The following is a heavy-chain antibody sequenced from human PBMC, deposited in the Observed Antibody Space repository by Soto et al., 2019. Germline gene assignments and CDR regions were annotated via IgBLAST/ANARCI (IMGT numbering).Heavy chain of an antibody. CDR3: ARGYSGP. Sequence: VKVSCKASGYTFTTYDINWVRQAPGQGLEWMGWMNPHSGYTGYAQKFQGRVSMTRNTSITTAYMELNSLRSDDMAIYYCARGYSGPWGQGTLVTV. J-gene: IGHJ5*01. V-gene: IGHV1-8*01. CDR2: MNPHSGYT. D-gene: IGHD6-19*01. CDR1: GYTFTTYD.